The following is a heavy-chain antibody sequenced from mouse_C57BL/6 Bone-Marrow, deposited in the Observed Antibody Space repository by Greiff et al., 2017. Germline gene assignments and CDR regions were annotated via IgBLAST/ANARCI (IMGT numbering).Heavy chain of an antibody. Sequence: DVMLVESGGGLVQPGGSLKLSCAASGFTFSDYGMAWVRQAPRKGPEWVAFISNLAYSIYYADTVTGRFTISRENAKNTLYLEMSSLRSEDTAMYYCARIPIITTVVAPHWYFDVWGTGTTVTVSS. D-gene: IGHD1-1*01. CDR2: ISNLAYSI. J-gene: IGHJ1*03. V-gene: IGHV5-15*01. CDR3: ARIPIITTVVAPHWYFDV. CDR1: GFTFSDYG.